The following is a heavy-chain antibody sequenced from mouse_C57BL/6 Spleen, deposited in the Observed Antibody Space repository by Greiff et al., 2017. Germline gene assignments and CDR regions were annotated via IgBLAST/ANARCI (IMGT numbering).Heavy chain of an antibody. CDR2: ISSGCSTI. Sequence: EVQRVESGGGLVKPGGSLKLSCAASGFTFSDYGMHWVRQAPEKGLEWVAYISSGCSTIYYADTVKGRFTISRDNAKNTLFLQMTSLRSEDTAMYYCARILGRDYAMDYWGQGTSVTVSS. V-gene: IGHV5-17*01. D-gene: IGHD4-1*01. CDR1: GFTFSDYG. J-gene: IGHJ4*01. CDR3: ARILGRDYAMDY.